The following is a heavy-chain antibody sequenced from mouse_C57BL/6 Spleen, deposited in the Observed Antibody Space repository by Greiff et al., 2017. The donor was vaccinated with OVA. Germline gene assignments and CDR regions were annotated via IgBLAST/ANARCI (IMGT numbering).Heavy chain of an antibody. CDR1: GYTFTSYW. CDR3: AIRDYYSKVWFAY. CDR2: IYPSDSET. Sequence: QVQLKQPGAELVRPGSSVKLSCKASGYTFTSYWMDWVKQRPGQGLEWIGNIYPSDSETHYNQKFKDKATLTVDKSSSTAYMQLSSLTSEDSAVYYCAIRDYYSKVWFAYWGQGTLVTVSA. J-gene: IGHJ3*01. V-gene: IGHV1-61*01. D-gene: IGHD2-5*01.